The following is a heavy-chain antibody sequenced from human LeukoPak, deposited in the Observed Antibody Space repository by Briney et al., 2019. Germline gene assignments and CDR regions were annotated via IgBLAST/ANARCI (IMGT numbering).Heavy chain of an antibody. J-gene: IGHJ5*02. D-gene: IGHD1-26*01. CDR2: IIPIFGTA. Sequence: GASVKVSCKASGGTFSSYAISWVRQAPGQGLEWMGGIIPIFGTANYAQKFQGRVTITTDESTSTAYMELSSLRSEDTAVYYCARAIGGATVPTSGFAPWGQGPLVPVSS. CDR1: GGTFSSYA. CDR3: ARAIGGATVPTSGFAP. V-gene: IGHV1-69*05.